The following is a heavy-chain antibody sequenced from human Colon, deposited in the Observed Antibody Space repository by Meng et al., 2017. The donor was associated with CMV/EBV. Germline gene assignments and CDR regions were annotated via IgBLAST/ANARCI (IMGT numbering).Heavy chain of an antibody. D-gene: IGHD7-27*01. J-gene: IGHJ6*02. CDR1: GFTFRTYA. V-gene: IGHV3-33*01. CDR2: IWYDESNK. CDR3: ARDISNWGSGGGYYGMDV. Sequence: GGSLRLSCAASGFTFRTYAMHWVRQAPGKGLEWVTVIWYDESNKYYADSVKGRFTISRDNSKNTLYLQMNSLRAEDTAVYYCARDISNWGSGGGYYGMDVWGQGTTVTVSS.